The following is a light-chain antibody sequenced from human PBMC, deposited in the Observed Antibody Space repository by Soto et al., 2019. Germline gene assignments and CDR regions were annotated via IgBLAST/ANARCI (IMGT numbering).Light chain of an antibody. CDR1: QSVSSSY. CDR3: QRYGSSPRT. CDR2: GAS. Sequence: ESVLTQSPGTLSLSPGERATLSCRASQSVSSSYLAWYQQKPGQAPRLLIYGASSRATGIPDRFSGSGSGTDFTLTISRLEPEDFAVYYCQRYGSSPRTFGQGTKVEIK. V-gene: IGKV3-20*01. J-gene: IGKJ1*01.